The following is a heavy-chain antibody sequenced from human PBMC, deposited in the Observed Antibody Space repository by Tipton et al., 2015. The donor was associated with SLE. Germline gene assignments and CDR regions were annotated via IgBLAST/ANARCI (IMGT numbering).Heavy chain of an antibody. CDR2: LYYSGYT. Sequence: TLSLTCTVSGGSLSNSSYSWGWIRQPPGKGLEWIGSLYYSGYTYYNPSLKSRVTISVDTSKNQFSLKLSAVTAADTAVYYCARDRVAYSNSTLDYWGQGPLVTVSS. CDR3: ARDRVAYSNSTLDY. CDR1: GGSLSNSSYS. J-gene: IGHJ4*02. V-gene: IGHV4-39*07. D-gene: IGHD4-11*01.